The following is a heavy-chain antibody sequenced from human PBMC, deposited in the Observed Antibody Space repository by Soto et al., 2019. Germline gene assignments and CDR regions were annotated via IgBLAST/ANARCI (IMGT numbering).Heavy chain of an antibody. CDR3: ARNYGDYVNWFDP. D-gene: IGHD4-17*01. Sequence: GGSLRLSCAASGFTFSSYAMSWVRQAPGKGLEWVSAISGSGGSTYYADSVKGRFTISRDNAKNSLYLQMNSLRAEDTAVYYCARNYGDYVNWFDPWGQGTLVTVSS. J-gene: IGHJ5*02. CDR2: ISGSGGST. V-gene: IGHV3-23*01. CDR1: GFTFSSYA.